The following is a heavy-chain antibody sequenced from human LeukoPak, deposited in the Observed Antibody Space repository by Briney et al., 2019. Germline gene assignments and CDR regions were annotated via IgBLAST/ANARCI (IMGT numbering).Heavy chain of an antibody. J-gene: IGHJ4*02. D-gene: IGHD5-18*01. CDR1: GFTFSSYE. CDR2: ISSSGSTI. V-gene: IGHV3-48*03. CDR3: ATDTAMVKFDY. Sequence: GGSLRLSCAASGFTFSSYEMNWVREAPRKGLEWVSYISSSGSTIYYADSVKGRFTISRDNAKNSLYLQMNSLRAEDTAVYYCATDTAMVKFDYWGQGTLVTVSS.